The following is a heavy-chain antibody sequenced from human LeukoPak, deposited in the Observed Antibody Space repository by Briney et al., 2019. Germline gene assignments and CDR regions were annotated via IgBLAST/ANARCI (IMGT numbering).Heavy chain of an antibody. CDR1: GFTFSSHS. CDR2: ISSSRSYI. Sequence: PGGPLSLSCEASGFTFSSHSMNGVGQAPGRGVEWVSSISSSRSYIYSADSVKGRFTISRDNAKTSLYLQMNSLRAEDTAVYYCARTQWLVPDGYWGQGTLVTVSS. J-gene: IGHJ4*02. CDR3: ARTQWLVPDGY. D-gene: IGHD6-19*01. V-gene: IGHV3-21*01.